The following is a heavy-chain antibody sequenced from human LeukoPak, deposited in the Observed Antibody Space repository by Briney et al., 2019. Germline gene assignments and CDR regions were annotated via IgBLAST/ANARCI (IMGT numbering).Heavy chain of an antibody. D-gene: IGHD5-12*01. Sequence: SGPALVKPTQTLTLTCTFPGFSLSTGGMRVSWIRQPPGKALEWLARIDWDDDKFYSTSLKTRLTISKDTSKNQVVLTMTNMDPVDTATYYCARSDLMRGYSGYGGFYFDYWGQGTLVTVSS. V-gene: IGHV2-70*04. J-gene: IGHJ4*02. CDR2: IDWDDDK. CDR1: GFSLSTGGMR. CDR3: ARSDLMRGYSGYGGFYFDY.